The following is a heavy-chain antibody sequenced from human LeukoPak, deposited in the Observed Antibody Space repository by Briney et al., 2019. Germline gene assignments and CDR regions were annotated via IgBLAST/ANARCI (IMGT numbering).Heavy chain of an antibody. CDR3: VRGQTIDY. J-gene: IGHJ4*02. CDR2: IKSDGSGI. CDR1: GFAFSNYW. D-gene: IGHD3-3*01. Sequence: GGSLRLSCTTSGFAFSNYWMYWVRQAPGKGLVWVSRIKSDGSGITYTDSVEGRFTISRDNVKNTLYLQMNSLRDEDTAVYYCVRGQTIDYWGQATLVTVSS. V-gene: IGHV3-74*01.